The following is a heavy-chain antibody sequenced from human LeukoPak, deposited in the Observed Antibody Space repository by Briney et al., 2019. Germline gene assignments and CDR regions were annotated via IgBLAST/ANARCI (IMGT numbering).Heavy chain of an antibody. J-gene: IGHJ5*02. CDR2: MYYSGST. CDR1: GGSISSGDYY. V-gene: IGHV4-30-4*01. D-gene: IGHD3-22*01. Sequence: SETLSLTCTVSGGSISSGDYYWSWIRQPPGKGLEWIAYMYYSGSTYYNPSLKSRVTMSADTPKNQLFLKLSSVTAADTAVYYCARPYYYDSRIDPWGQGILVTVSS. CDR3: ARPYYYDSRIDP.